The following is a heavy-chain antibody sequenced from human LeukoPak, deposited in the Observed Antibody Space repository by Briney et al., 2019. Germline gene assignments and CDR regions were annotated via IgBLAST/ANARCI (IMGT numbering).Heavy chain of an antibody. CDR2: MNPNSGNT. J-gene: IGHJ5*02. CDR3: ARVWYYYDSSGYYYNWFDP. CDR1: GYTFTSYD. V-gene: IGHV1-8*01. D-gene: IGHD3-22*01. Sequence: ASVKVSCKASGYTFTSYDINWVQQATGQGLEWMGWMNPNSGNTGYAQKFQGRVTMTRNTSISTAYMELSSLRSEDTAVYYCARVWYYYDSSGYYYNWFDPWGQGTLVTVSS.